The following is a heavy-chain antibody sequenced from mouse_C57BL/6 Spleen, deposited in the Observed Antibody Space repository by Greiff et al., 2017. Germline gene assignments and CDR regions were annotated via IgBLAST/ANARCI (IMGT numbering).Heavy chain of an antibody. J-gene: IGHJ4*01. CDR1: GYTFTSYW. Sequence: QVQLQQPGAELVRPGSSVKLSCKASGYTFTSYWMDWVKQRPGQGLEWIGNIYPSDSETHYNQKFKDKATLTVDKSSSTAYMQLSSLTSEDSAVXYGASLSQARAMDYWGQGTSLTVSS. CDR2: IYPSDSET. CDR3: ASLSQARAMDY. D-gene: IGHD3-2*02. V-gene: IGHV1-61*01.